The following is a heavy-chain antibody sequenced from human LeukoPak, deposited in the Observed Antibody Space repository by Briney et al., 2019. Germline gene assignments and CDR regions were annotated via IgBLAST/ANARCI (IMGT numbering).Heavy chain of an antibody. V-gene: IGHV3-53*01. D-gene: IGHD6-13*01. CDR3: ARVESDIAAAAYPLGSLN. J-gene: IGHJ4*02. CDR1: GFTVSSNY. Sequence: GGSLRLSCAASGFTVSSNYMSWVRQAPGKGLEWVSVIYSGGSTYYADSVKGRFTISRDNSKNTLYLQMNSLRAEDTAVYYCARVESDIAAAAYPLGSLNWGQGTLVTVSS. CDR2: IYSGGST.